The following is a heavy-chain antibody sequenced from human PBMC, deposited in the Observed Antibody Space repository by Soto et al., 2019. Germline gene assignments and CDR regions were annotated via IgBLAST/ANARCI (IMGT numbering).Heavy chain of an antibody. D-gene: IGHD2-15*01. CDR3: ASLEGTRYVALTFDY. Sequence: SETLSLTCTVSGGSISSSSYYWGWIRQPPGKGLEWIGSIYYSGNTYYNPSLKSRVTISVDTSKNQFSLRLSSVTAADTAVYYCASLEGTRYVALTFDYWGQGTLVTVSS. CDR2: IYYSGNT. J-gene: IGHJ4*02. V-gene: IGHV4-39*01. CDR1: GGSISSSSYY.